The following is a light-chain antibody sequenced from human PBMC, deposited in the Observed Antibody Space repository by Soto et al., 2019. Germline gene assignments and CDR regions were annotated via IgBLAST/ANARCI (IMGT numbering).Light chain of an antibody. CDR2: EVT. J-gene: IGLJ1*01. Sequence: QSALTQPASVSWCPGQSISISCTGTSRDVGAYDYVSWYQQHPGKGPKFMIFEVTNRPSGVSHRFSGSKSGNTASLTISGLQAEDEADYYCTSSTATSTDVFGPGTKVTVL. V-gene: IGLV2-14*01. CDR1: SRDVGAYDY. CDR3: TSSTATSTDV.